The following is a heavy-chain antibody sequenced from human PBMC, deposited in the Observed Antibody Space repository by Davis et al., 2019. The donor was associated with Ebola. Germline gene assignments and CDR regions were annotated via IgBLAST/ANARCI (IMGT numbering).Heavy chain of an antibody. CDR1: GGSISRSSYY. Sequence: SETLSLTCAVSGGSISRSSYYWGWIRQPPGKGLEWIGSIYYSGSTYYNPSLKSRVTISVDTSKNQFSLNLSSVTAADTAVYYCARQADTAILFGYYYYMDVWGKGTTVTVSS. CDR2: IYYSGST. J-gene: IGHJ6*03. D-gene: IGHD5-18*01. CDR3: ARQADTAILFGYYYYMDV. V-gene: IGHV4-39*01.